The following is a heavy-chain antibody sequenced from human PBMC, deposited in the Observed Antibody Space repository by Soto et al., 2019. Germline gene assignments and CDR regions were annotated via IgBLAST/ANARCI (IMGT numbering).Heavy chain of an antibody. D-gene: IGHD2-2*01. Sequence: EVQLLEYGGGLAQPGGSLRLTCAASGLAFSDYAMSWVRQAPGKGLEWVPSVSGSASNTHYADSLKVRFTIYSDNSKYILFRHMESLRAEDKALDYWANVPIWCGSSMCYTERFDYWGQGTLVIFSS. CDR2: VSGSASNT. J-gene: IGHJ4*02. V-gene: IGHV3-23*01. CDR3: ANVPIWCGSSMCYTERFDY. CDR1: GLAFSDYA.